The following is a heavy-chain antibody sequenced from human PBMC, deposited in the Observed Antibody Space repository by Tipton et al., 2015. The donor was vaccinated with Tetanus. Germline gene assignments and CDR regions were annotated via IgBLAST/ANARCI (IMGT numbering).Heavy chain of an antibody. Sequence: SLRLSCAASGFPFMTYWMTWVRQAPGKGLEWVANIKRDGSEQHYVDSVKGRFTISRDNAGNSLYLQMNSLRVEDTAIYYCVREIWWASWVAVDNWGQGTLVTVSS. CDR2: IKRDGSEQ. CDR1: GFPFMTYW. CDR3: VREIWWASWVAVDN. J-gene: IGHJ4*02. D-gene: IGHD4/OR15-4a*01. V-gene: IGHV3-7*01.